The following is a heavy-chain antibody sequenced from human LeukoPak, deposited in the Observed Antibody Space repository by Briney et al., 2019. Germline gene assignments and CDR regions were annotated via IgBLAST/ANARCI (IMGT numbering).Heavy chain of an antibody. Sequence: GGSLRLSCAASGFTFRSYWMSWVRQAPGKGLEWVANTKQDGSETYYVDSVKGRFTISRDNAKNSLYLQMNSLRAEDTAVYYCARDATIYIESSGYHYWGQGTLVTVSS. D-gene: IGHD3-22*01. V-gene: IGHV3-7*03. CDR3: ARDATIYIESSGYHY. CDR2: TKQDGSET. J-gene: IGHJ4*02. CDR1: GFTFRSYW.